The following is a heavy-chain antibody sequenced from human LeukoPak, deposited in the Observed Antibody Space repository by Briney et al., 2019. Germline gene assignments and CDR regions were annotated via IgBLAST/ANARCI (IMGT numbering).Heavy chain of an antibody. Sequence: PGGSLRLSCAASGFTFSSYSMNWVRQAPGKGLEWVSSISSSSSYIYYADSVKGRFTISRDNAKNSLYLQMNSLRAEDTAVYYCARERYDILTGYYTFDYWGQGTLVTVSS. J-gene: IGHJ4*02. CDR3: ARERYDILTGYYTFDY. CDR2: ISSSSSYI. CDR1: GFTFSSYS. D-gene: IGHD3-9*01. V-gene: IGHV3-21*01.